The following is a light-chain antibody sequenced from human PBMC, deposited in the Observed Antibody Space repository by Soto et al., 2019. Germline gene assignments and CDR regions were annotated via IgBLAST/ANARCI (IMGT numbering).Light chain of an antibody. Sequence: QSALTQPASVSGSPGQSITISCTGSSSDVGGSNYVSWYQQHPDKAPKLMIYEVSDRPLGVSNRFSGSKSGNTASLTISGLQAEDEANYYCSSYTGSSPWVFGGGTKLTVL. CDR1: SSDVGGSNY. V-gene: IGLV2-14*01. CDR2: EVS. J-gene: IGLJ3*02. CDR3: SSYTGSSPWV.